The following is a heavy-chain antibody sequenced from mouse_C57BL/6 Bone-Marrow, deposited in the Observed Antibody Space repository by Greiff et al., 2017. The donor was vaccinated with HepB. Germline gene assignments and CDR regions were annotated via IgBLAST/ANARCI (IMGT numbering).Heavy chain of an antibody. CDR2: ISNGGGST. V-gene: IGHV5-12*01. D-gene: IGHD2-10*01. CDR1: GFTFSDYY. CDR3: ARRAYCGARAMDY. J-gene: IGHJ4*01. Sequence: DVKLVESGGGLVQPGGSLKLSCAASGFTFSDYYMYWVRQTPEKRLEWVAYISNGGGSTYYPDTVKGRFTISRDNAKNPLYLQMSRLKSEATAMYYCARRAYCGARAMDYWGPGTSVTVDS.